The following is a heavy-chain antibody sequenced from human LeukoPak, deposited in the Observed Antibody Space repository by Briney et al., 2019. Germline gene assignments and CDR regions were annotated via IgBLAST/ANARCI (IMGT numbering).Heavy chain of an antibody. Sequence: SETLSLTCAVSGYSISSGYYWGWIRQPPGKGLEWIGSIYHSGSTYYNPSLKSRVTISVDTSKNQFSLKLSSVTAADTAVYYCARGGRIALTPFDYWGQGTLVTVSS. V-gene: IGHV4-38-2*01. D-gene: IGHD2-21*01. CDR3: ARGGRIALTPFDY. J-gene: IGHJ4*02. CDR1: GYSISSGYY. CDR2: IYHSGST.